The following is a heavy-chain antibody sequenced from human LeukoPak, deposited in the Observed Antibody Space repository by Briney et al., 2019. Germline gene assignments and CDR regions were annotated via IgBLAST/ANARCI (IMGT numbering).Heavy chain of an antibody. CDR2: IYTSVST. CDR3: ARSGRGPSYYYYYMDV. CDR1: GGSISSGSYY. J-gene: IGHJ6*03. Sequence: SETLSLTCTVSGGSISSGSYYWSWIRQPAGKGLEWIGRIYTSVSTNYNPSLKSRVTISDTSKNQFSLKLSSVTAADTAVYYCARSGRGPSYYYYYMDVWGKGTTVTVSS. V-gene: IGHV4-61*02.